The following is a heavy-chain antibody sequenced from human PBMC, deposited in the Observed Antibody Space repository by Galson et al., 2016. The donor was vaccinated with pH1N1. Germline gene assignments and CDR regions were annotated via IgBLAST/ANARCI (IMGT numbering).Heavy chain of an antibody. D-gene: IGHD3-16*01. CDR2: IHHTGVT. CDR3: ARHPWDYGDDIGGEYDS. CDR1: DYLISNCCF. V-gene: IGHV4-38-2*01. J-gene: IGHJ4*02. Sequence: CDVSDYLISNCCFWGWIRQPPGKGLEWLGAIHHTGVTYRSPLLKSRITMSRDTSKNQFSLNLSSVTAADTAVYYCARHPWDYGDDIGGEYDSWGQGTLVTVSS.